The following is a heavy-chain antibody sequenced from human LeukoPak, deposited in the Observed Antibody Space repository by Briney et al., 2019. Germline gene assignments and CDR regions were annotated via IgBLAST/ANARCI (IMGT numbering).Heavy chain of an antibody. CDR3: AKEFDYYDSVPFDY. CDR2: ISYDGSNK. D-gene: IGHD3-22*01. CDR1: GFTFSSYG. Sequence: GRSLRLSSAASGFTFSSYGMHWVRQAPGKGLEWVAVISYDGSNKYYADSVKGRFTISRDNSKNTLYLQMNSLRAEDTAVYYCAKEFDYYDSVPFDYWGQGTLVTVSS. V-gene: IGHV3-30*18. J-gene: IGHJ4*02.